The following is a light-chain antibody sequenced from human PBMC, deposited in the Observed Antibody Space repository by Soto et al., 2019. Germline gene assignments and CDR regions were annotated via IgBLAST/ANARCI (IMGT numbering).Light chain of an antibody. CDR3: LQDYNYPLT. J-gene: IGKJ4*01. V-gene: IGKV1-6*01. Sequence: AIPMTQSPSSLSASVGDRVTITCRASQGIRNDLGWSQQKPGKAPKLLIYAASSLQSGVPSRFSGSGSGTDFTLTISSLQPEDFATYYCLQDYNYPLTFGGGTKVEIK. CDR2: AAS. CDR1: QGIRND.